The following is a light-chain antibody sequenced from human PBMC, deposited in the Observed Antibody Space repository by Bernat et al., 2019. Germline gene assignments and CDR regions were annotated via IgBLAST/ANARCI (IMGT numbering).Light chain of an antibody. CDR1: QTVIISN. CDR2: GPS. V-gene: IGKV3-20*01. Sequence: EIVLTQSPGTLSLSPGQRATLSCRASQTVIISNLAWYQQKPGQAPRLLIYGPSIRATGIPDRFSGSGSGTEFTLTISRLEPEDFAVYYWQHFAGKVWTFGQGTKVEFK. J-gene: IGKJ1*01. CDR3: QHFAGKVWT.